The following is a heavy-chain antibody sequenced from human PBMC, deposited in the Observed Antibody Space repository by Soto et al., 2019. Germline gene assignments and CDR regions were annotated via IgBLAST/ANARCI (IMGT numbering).Heavy chain of an antibody. CDR2: ISGSGGST. D-gene: IGHD1-26*01. CDR1: GFTFSSYA. V-gene: IGHV3-23*01. Sequence: EVQLLESGGGSVQPGGSLRLSCAASGFTFSSYAMSWVRQAPGKGLEWVSAISGSGGSTYYADSVKGRFTISRDNSKNTLYLQMNSLRAEDTAVYYCAKGPLRGWEPDYWGQGTLVTVSS. CDR3: AKGPLRGWEPDY. J-gene: IGHJ4*02.